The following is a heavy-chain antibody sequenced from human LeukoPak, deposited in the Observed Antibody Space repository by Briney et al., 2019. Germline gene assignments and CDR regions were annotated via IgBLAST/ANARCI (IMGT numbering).Heavy chain of an antibody. D-gene: IGHD6-6*01. J-gene: IGHJ4*02. Sequence: GESLKISCKISGYTFTSNWIGWVRQMPGKGLEWMGIIYPGDSETRYSPSFQGQVSISADKSISTAYLQWSSLKASDTAMYYCARRQQLGFDYWGQGTLVTVSS. CDR3: ARRQQLGFDY. CDR1: GYTFTSNW. CDR2: IYPGDSET. V-gene: IGHV5-51*01.